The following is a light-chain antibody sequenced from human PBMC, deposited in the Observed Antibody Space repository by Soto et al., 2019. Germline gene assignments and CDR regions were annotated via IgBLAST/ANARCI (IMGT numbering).Light chain of an antibody. J-gene: IGKJ4*01. CDR2: GAS. CDR3: QQYNSWPLT. Sequence: DTVLTQSPATLSVSPGERAAVSCRASQSLSKSLVWYQQKPGQAPRLLIDGASNRATGIPARFSGSGSGTDFTLTISILQSEDSAVYYCQQYNSWPLTFGGGTKVDIK. V-gene: IGKV3D-15*03. CDR1: QSLSKS.